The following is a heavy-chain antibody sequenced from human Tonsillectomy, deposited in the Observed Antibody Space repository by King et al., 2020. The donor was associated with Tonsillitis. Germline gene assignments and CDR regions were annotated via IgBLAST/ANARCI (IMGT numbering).Heavy chain of an antibody. CDR1: GVSMRTTY. Sequence: QLQESGPGLVKPSETLSLTCTVSGVSMRTTYWSWIRRPAGKGLEWIGRGYASGNTYHNPSLKSRVTLSIDTSKNQFSLRLSSVTAADTAVYYCARDRGDYYDSATYDPLYFDSWGQGALVTVTS. V-gene: IGHV4-4*07. J-gene: IGHJ4*02. D-gene: IGHD3-22*01. CDR3: ARDRGDYYDSATYDPLYFDS. CDR2: GYASGNT.